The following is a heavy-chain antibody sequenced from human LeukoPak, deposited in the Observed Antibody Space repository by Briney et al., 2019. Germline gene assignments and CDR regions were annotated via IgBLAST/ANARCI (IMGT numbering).Heavy chain of an antibody. CDR1: GFSVSDYS. Sequence: NAGGSLRLSCAASGFSVSDYSISWIRQSPGKGLEWISYVTSGSGSTNYADSVKGRFTISRDNSNNTVYLQMNSLRAEDTAVYYCAKPATYYDILTGYDYWGQGTLVTVSS. D-gene: IGHD3-9*01. V-gene: IGHV3-11*03. J-gene: IGHJ4*02. CDR2: VTSGSGST. CDR3: AKPATYYDILTGYDY.